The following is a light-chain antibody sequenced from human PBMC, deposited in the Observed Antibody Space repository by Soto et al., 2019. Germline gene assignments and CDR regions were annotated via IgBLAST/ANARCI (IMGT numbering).Light chain of an antibody. CDR2: RAS. Sequence: IQMTQSPSTLSASVGDRVTITCRASQSISSWLAWYQQKPGKAPKLLIYRASTLESTVPSRFSGSGSGTEFTRTISSLQPDDFAAYYCQQYSTYWTFGQGTKVEIK. CDR1: QSISSW. V-gene: IGKV1-5*03. CDR3: QQYSTYWT. J-gene: IGKJ1*01.